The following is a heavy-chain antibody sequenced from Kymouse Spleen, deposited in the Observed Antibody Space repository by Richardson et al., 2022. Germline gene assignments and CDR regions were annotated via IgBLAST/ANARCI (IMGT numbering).Heavy chain of an antibody. D-gene: IGHD3-10*01. V-gene: IGHV3-7*01. J-gene: IGHJ4*02. CDR1: GFTFSSYW. CDR3: ATYYYGSGSYSDDY. CDR2: IKQDGSEK. Sequence: EVQLVESGGGLVQPGGSLRLSCAASGFTFSSYWMSWVRQAPGKGLEWVANIKQDGSEKYYVDSVKGRFTISRDNAKNSLYLQMNSLRAEDTAVYYCATYYYGSGSYSDDYWGQGTLVTVSS.